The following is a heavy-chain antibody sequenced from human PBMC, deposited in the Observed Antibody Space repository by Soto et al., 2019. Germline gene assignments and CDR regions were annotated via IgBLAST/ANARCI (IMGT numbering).Heavy chain of an antibody. V-gene: IGHV1-69*06. Sequence: QVQLVQAGAEVKKPGSSVKVSCKASGGTFSSYAISWVRQAPGQGLEWMGGIIPIFGTANYAQKFQGRVTINENKSRSTAYMELSSLKSEYTDVYYCARFCITIVRGLSYYYYGMDVWGQGTTVTVSS. J-gene: IGHJ6*02. CDR1: GGTFSSYA. CDR3: ARFCITIVRGLSYYYYGMDV. CDR2: IIPIFGTA. D-gene: IGHD3-10*01.